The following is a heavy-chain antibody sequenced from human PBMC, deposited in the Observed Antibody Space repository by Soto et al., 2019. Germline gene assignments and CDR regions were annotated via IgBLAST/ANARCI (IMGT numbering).Heavy chain of an antibody. CDR1: GGSISSYY. CDR3: ARGGYSGYDWYFDY. J-gene: IGHJ4*02. V-gene: IGHV4-59*12. D-gene: IGHD5-12*01. Sequence: ASETLSLTCTVSGGSISSYYWSWIRQPPGKGLEWIGEIYYSGSTNYNPSLKSRVTISVDTSKNQFSLKLSSVTAADTAVYYCARGGYSGYDWYFDYWGQGTLVTVSS. CDR2: IYYSGST.